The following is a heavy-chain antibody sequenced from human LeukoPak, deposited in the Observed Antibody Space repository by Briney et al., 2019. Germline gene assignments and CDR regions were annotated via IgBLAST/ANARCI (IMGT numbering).Heavy chain of an antibody. V-gene: IGHV3-73*01. J-gene: IGHJ4*02. D-gene: IGHD1-26*01. Sequence: GGSLRLSCAASGFSFSASGMHWVRQASGKGLEWVGHIRSQADSYATVYGESLKGRFTITRDDSENTTYLQMNSLKTEDTAVYYCASFPGGSYSAYWGQGTLVTVSS. CDR2: IRSQADSYAT. CDR3: ASFPGGSYSAY. CDR1: GFSFSASG.